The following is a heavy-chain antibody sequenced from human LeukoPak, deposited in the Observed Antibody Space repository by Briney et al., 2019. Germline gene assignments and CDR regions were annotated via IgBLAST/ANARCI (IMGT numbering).Heavy chain of an antibody. CDR3: ARDPHDIFGVVIDGYNGMDV. V-gene: IGHV3-23*01. D-gene: IGHD3-3*02. J-gene: IGHJ6*02. CDR2: ISGSGGST. CDR1: GFTFSSYA. Sequence: PGGSLRLSCAASGFTFSSYAMSWVRQAPGKGLEWVSAISGSGGSTYYADSVKGRFTISRDNSKNTLYLQMNSLRAEDTAVYYCARDPHDIFGVVIDGYNGMDVWGQGTTVTVS.